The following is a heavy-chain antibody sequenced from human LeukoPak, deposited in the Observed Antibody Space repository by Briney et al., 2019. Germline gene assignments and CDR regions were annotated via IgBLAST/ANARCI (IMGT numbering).Heavy chain of an antibody. CDR1: GFTFSSYE. V-gene: IGHV3-48*03. Sequence: PGGSLRLSCAASGFTFSSYEMNWVRQAPGKGLEWVSYISSSGSTIYYADSVKGRFTISRDNAKNSLYLQMNSLRAEDTAVYYCARDLGITIFGVVGNWFDPWGQPTMAADSS. J-gene: IGHJ5*02. CDR3: ARDLGITIFGVVGNWFDP. D-gene: IGHD3-3*01. CDR2: ISSSGSTI.